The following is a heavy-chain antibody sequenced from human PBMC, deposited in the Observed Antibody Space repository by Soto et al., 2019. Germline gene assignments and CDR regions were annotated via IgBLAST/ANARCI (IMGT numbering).Heavy chain of an antibody. J-gene: IGHJ2*01. D-gene: IGHD3-22*01. CDR3: ARGDRITMIVVVITSSFDL. CDR2: ISYDGSNK. CDR1: GFTFSSYA. V-gene: IGHV3-30-3*01. Sequence: QVQLVESGGGVVQPGRSLRLSCAASGFTFSSYAMHWVRQAPGKGLEWVAVISYDGSNKYYADSVKGRFTISRDNSKNTLYLQMNSLRAEDTAVYYCARGDRITMIVVVITSSFDLWGRGTLVTASS.